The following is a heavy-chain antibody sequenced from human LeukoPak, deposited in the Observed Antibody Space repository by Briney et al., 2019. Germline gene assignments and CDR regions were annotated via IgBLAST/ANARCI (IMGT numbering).Heavy chain of an antibody. J-gene: IGHJ4*02. D-gene: IGHD3-22*01. V-gene: IGHV5-51*01. CDR1: GYSFSNYW. CDR3: ARLNYYDSSGYANYFDY. Sequence: GESLKISCEGLGYSFSNYWIAWVRQMPGKGLEWMGVIYPVDSDIRYSPSFQGQVTISVDKSISTAYLQWSSLKASDTAMYYCARLNYYDSSGYANYFDYWGQGTLVTVSS. CDR2: IYPVDSDI.